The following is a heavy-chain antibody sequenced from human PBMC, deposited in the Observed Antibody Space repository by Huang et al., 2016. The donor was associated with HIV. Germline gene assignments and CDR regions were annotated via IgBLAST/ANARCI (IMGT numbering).Heavy chain of an antibody. D-gene: IGHD3-10*01. Sequence: QLQLQESGPGLVKPSETLSLTCTVSGGSVSSTNYYWGWIRHPPGKGLEWIGTIYYTGRTYYNPSLKGRVTISVDTSKNQFYLKVTSVTAADTALYYCARPPGSGILGGWFDPWGQGALVTVSS. V-gene: IGHV4-39*01. J-gene: IGHJ5*02. CDR1: GGSVSSTNYY. CDR3: ARPPGSGILGGWFDP. CDR2: IYYTGRT.